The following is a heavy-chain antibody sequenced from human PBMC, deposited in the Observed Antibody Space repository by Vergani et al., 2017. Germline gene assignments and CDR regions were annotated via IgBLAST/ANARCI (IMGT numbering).Heavy chain of an antibody. V-gene: IGHV1-69*02. Sequence: QVQLVPSGAEVKKPGSSVKVSCKASGGTFSSYTISWVRQAPGQGLEWMGRIIPILGIANYAQKFQGRVTITADKSTSTAYMELSSLRSEDTAVYYCASGVVVVPAAPRGNYYYYYMDVWGKGTTVTVSS. J-gene: IGHJ6*03. CDR1: GGTFSSYT. CDR3: ASGVVVVPAAPRGNYYYYYMDV. D-gene: IGHD2-2*01. CDR2: IIPILGIA.